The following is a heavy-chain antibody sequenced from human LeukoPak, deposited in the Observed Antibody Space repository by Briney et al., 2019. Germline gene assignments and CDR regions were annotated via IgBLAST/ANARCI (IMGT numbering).Heavy chain of an antibody. J-gene: IGHJ4*02. CDR3: ARQSEYSSSPGTSDY. CDR2: INPSGGST. V-gene: IGHV1-46*01. CDR1: GYTFTSYS. Sequence: ASVKVSCKASGYTFTSYSMHWVRQAPGQGPEWMGIINPSGGSTYYAQKFQGRVTMTRDTSTSTVYMELSSLRSEDTAVYYCARQSEYSSSPGTSDYWGQGTLVTVSS. D-gene: IGHD6-6*01.